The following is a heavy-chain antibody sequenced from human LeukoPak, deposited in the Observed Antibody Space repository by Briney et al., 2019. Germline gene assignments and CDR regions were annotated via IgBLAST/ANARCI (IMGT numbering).Heavy chain of an antibody. CDR3: ARDRAIYYDSSGYLIFDY. CDR2: ISAYNGNT. V-gene: IGHV1-18*04. D-gene: IGHD3-22*01. Sequence: ASVKVSCKASGYTFTGYYMHWVRQAPGQGLEWMGWISAYNGNTNYAQKLQGRVTMTTDTSTSTAYMELRSLRSDDTAVYYCARDRAIYYDSSGYLIFDYWGQGTLVTVSS. CDR1: GYTFTGYY. J-gene: IGHJ4*02.